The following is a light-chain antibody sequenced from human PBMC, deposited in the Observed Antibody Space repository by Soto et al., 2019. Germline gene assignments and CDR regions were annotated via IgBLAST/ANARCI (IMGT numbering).Light chain of an antibody. CDR2: GAS. Sequence: DIEMTQAPSSLSASVGDRVTIPCRASQSMSRYLNWYQQKPGKAPKLLIYGASSLQSGVPSSFSGSGAGTHFTLAICSLQPEDFATYYCQQSYTSPWTFGQGTKVEIK. V-gene: IGKV1-39*01. J-gene: IGKJ1*01. CDR1: QSMSRY. CDR3: QQSYTSPWT.